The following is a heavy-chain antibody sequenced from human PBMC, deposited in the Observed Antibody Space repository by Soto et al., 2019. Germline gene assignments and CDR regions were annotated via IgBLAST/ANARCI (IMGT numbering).Heavy chain of an antibody. Sequence: ASVKVSCKASGYTFTSYGISWVRQAPGQGLEWMGWISAYNGNTNYAQKLQGRVTMTTDTSTSTAYMELRSLRSDDTAVYYCARDMGYDSSGWECYWGQGTLVTVSS. CDR3: ARDMGYDSSGWECY. V-gene: IGHV1-18*01. CDR2: ISAYNGNT. CDR1: GYTFTSYG. D-gene: IGHD6-19*01. J-gene: IGHJ4*02.